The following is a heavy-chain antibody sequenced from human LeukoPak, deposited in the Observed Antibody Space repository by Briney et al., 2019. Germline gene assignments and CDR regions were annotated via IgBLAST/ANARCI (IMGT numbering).Heavy chain of an antibody. CDR3: ARSPRTGAVAGLEIDY. D-gene: IGHD6-19*01. CDR1: GYTFTSYG. Sequence: GASVKVSCKASGYTFTSYGISWVRQAPGQGLEWMGWISAYNGNTNYAQKLQGRVTMTTDTSTSTAYMELRSLRSDDTAVYYCARSPRTGAVAGLEIDYWGQGTLVTVSS. V-gene: IGHV1-18*01. J-gene: IGHJ4*02. CDR2: ISAYNGNT.